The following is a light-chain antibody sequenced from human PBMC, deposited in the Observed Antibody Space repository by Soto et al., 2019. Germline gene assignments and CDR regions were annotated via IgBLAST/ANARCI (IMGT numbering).Light chain of an antibody. CDR2: DAS. CDR1: QSVSSY. Sequence: EIVLTQSPATLSLSPGERATLSCRASQSVSSYLAWYQQKPGQAPRLLISDASNRATDIPARFSGSGSGTAFTLTGSSLAPEDFAVYYCQQRRDWPLTFGGGTKVEI. CDR3: QQRRDWPLT. J-gene: IGKJ4*01. V-gene: IGKV3-11*01.